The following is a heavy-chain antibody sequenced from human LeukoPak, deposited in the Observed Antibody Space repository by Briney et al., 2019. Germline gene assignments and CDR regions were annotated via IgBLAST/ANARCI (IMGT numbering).Heavy chain of an antibody. CDR2: SNPSGDST. D-gene: IGHD1-1*01. CDR1: GYTFTSYG. V-gene: IGHV1-46*01. Sequence: ASVKVSCKASGYTFTSYGTSWVRQAPGHGLEWLGISNPSGDSTNYAQKFQGRVTMTRDTSTSTVYMDLSSLRSEDTAVYYCARWTTTFLDYWGQGTLVTVSS. J-gene: IGHJ4*02. CDR3: ARWTTTFLDY.